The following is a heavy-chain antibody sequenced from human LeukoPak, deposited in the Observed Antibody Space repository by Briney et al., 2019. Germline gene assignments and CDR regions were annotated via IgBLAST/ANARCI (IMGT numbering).Heavy chain of an antibody. D-gene: IGHD1-26*01. Sequence: GASVKVSCKASGYTFTSYGISWVRQAPGQGLEWMGWISAYNGNTNYAQKLQGRVTMTTDTSTSTAYMELRSLRSDDTAVYYCARDQRSTASIVGATRGDYWGQGTLVTVSS. CDR3: ARDQRSTASIVGATRGDY. J-gene: IGHJ4*02. CDR2: ISAYNGNT. CDR1: GYTFTSYG. V-gene: IGHV1-18*01.